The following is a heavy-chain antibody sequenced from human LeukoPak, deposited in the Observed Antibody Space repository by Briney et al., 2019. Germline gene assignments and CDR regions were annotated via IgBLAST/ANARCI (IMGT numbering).Heavy chain of an antibody. J-gene: IGHJ4*02. CDR2: ISSSSSTI. Sequence: PGGSLRLSCAASGFTFSSYRMNWVRQAPGKGLEWVSYISSSSSTIYYADSVKGRFTISRDNAKSPLYLQMNSLRDEHTAVYYCAREDSSSSDPFDYWGQGTLVTVSS. V-gene: IGHV3-48*02. CDR3: AREDSSSSDPFDY. D-gene: IGHD6-6*01. CDR1: GFTFSSYR.